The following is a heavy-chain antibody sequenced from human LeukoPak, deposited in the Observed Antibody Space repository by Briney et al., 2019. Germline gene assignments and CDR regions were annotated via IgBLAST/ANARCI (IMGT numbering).Heavy chain of an antibody. Sequence: GGSLRLSCAASGFTFSSYAMSWVRQAPGKGLEWVSGTSGSGGSTYYADSVKGRFTISRDNSKNTLYLQMNSLRAEDTAVYYCAKAGYSSSWYHGMDVWGQGTTVTVSS. CDR1: GFTFSSYA. CDR2: TSGSGGST. V-gene: IGHV3-23*01. CDR3: AKAGYSSSWYHGMDV. J-gene: IGHJ6*02. D-gene: IGHD6-13*01.